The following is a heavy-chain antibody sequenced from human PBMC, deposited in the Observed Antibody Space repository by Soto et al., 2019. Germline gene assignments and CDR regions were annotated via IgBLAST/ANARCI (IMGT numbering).Heavy chain of an antibody. Sequence: VQLVESGGGLVQPGGSLRLSCAASGFTFSVYWMHWVRQAPGKGLVWVSRIDSDGSTTSYADSVKGRFTISRDKAKSTLYLQMNSLGAEDTAVYYCARPGYSNYGPGVDVWGQGTTVTVSS. CDR3: ARPGYSNYGPGVDV. CDR2: IDSDGSTT. CDR1: GFTFSVYW. V-gene: IGHV3-74*01. J-gene: IGHJ6*02. D-gene: IGHD4-4*01.